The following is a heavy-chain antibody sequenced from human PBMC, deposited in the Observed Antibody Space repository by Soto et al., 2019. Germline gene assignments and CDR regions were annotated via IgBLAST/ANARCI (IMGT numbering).Heavy chain of an antibody. J-gene: IGHJ5*02. CDR1: GDSVSSNDAV. Sequence: QVQLQQSGPGLVKPSQTLSLTCAISGDSVSSNDAVWNWSRQSPSRGLEWLGRTYYRSIWQTEYAVSVKGRMTINPYASKNQFSLQLNSVTLEDTAMSYCARLVGNSWLDHWGQGTLVTVSA. V-gene: IGHV6-1*01. CDR3: ARLVGNSWLDH. CDR2: TYYRSIWQT. D-gene: IGHD6-6*01.